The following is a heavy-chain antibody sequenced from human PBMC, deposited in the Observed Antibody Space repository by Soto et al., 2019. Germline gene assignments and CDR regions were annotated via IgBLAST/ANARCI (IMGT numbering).Heavy chain of an antibody. Sequence: EVQLLESGGGLVQPGGSLRLSCAASGFTFSSYAMSWVRQAPGKGLEWVSAISGSGGSTYYADSVKGRFTISRDNSKNTLYLQMNSLRADDTAVYYCAKNPPDYYYGSGSYKRCMDVWGQGTTVTVSS. V-gene: IGHV3-23*01. CDR3: AKNPPDYYYGSGSYKRCMDV. CDR2: ISGSGGST. CDR1: GFTFSSYA. D-gene: IGHD3-10*01. J-gene: IGHJ6*02.